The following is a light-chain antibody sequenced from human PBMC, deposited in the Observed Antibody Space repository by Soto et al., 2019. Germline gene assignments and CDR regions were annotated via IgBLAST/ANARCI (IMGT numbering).Light chain of an antibody. CDR1: NSNVGPADA. Sequence: QTVLTQPPSVSGTPGQRVTISCTGANSNVGPADAVHWYQHIPGTAPKHLIYADNSRPSGVPGRFSASKSGTSASLAITGLQAEDEADYYCQSFDNGLLADVFGTGTKVTVL. J-gene: IGLJ1*01. V-gene: IGLV1-40*01. CDR2: ADN. CDR3: QSFDNGLLADV.